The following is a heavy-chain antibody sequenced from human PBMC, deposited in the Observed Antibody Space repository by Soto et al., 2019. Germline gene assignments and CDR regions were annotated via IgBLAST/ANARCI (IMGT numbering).Heavy chain of an antibody. Sequence: QVQLQESGPGLVKPSGTLSLTCAVSGGSISSSNWWSWVRQPPGKGLEWIGEIYHSGSPNYNPSRQSRLTTSXDXSKNQFSPTPSSVTAADTAVYYCASVSGSYYYGMDVWGQGTTVTVSS. CDR3: ASVSGSYYYGMDV. J-gene: IGHJ6*02. D-gene: IGHD1-26*01. CDR2: IYHSGSP. V-gene: IGHV4-4*02. CDR1: GGSISSSNW.